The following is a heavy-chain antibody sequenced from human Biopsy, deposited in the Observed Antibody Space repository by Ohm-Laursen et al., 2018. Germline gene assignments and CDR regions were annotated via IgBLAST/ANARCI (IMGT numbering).Heavy chain of an antibody. CDR2: ISWNSDTI. V-gene: IGHV3-9*01. Sequence: SLRLSCAAFGFTFDDYAMHWVRQAPAKGLEWVSGISWNSDTIGYADSVQGRFTISRDNAKNSLYLQMNSLGAEDTALYYCAKDSFVMEWRGMDVWGQGTTVTVSS. D-gene: IGHD3-3*01. CDR3: AKDSFVMEWRGMDV. CDR1: GFTFDDYA. J-gene: IGHJ6*02.